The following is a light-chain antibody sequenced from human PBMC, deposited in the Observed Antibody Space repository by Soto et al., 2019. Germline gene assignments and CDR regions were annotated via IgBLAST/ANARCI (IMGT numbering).Light chain of an antibody. CDR3: QQYGSSPGLFT. J-gene: IGKJ3*01. CDR2: GTS. Sequence: EIVLTQSPGSLSLSPGERATLSCRASQSVINSYLAWYQQKPGQAPRLLIFGTSSRATGIPDRFSGSGSGTDFTLTISRLEPEDFAVYYCQQYGSSPGLFTFGPGTKVEIK. CDR1: QSVINSY. V-gene: IGKV3-20*01.